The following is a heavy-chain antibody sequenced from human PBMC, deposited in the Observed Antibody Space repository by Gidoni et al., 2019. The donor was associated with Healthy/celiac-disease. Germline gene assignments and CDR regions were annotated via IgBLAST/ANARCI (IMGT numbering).Heavy chain of an antibody. Sequence: EVQLVESGGGLVQPGGSLKLSCAASGFTFSGSAMPWVRQASGKGLEWVGRIRSKANSYATAYAASVKGRFTSSRDDSKNTAYLQMNSLKTEDTAVYYCTQTPSTVTTSYYYYGMDVWGQGTTVTVSS. V-gene: IGHV3-73*02. CDR2: IRSKANSYAT. CDR3: TQTPSTVTTSYYYYGMDV. J-gene: IGHJ6*02. CDR1: GFTFSGSA. D-gene: IGHD4-17*01.